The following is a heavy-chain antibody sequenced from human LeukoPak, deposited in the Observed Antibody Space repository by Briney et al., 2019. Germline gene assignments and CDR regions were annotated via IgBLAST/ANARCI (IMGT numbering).Heavy chain of an antibody. Sequence: GGSIRLSCATSGFIFSNAWMNWVRQAPGKGLEWVGRIRSNSDGGTIDYAAPVKGRFTLSRDDSKTTLYLQMNSLQTEDTAVYYCATDFYDSTWGQGTLVTVSS. V-gene: IGHV3-15*07. D-gene: IGHD3-22*01. CDR3: ATDFYDST. CDR1: GFIFSNAW. J-gene: IGHJ5*02. CDR2: IRSNSDGGTI.